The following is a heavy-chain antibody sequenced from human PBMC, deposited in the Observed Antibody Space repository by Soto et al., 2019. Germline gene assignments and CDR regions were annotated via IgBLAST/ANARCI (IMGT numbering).Heavy chain of an antibody. Sequence: PGESLTISCQGSGDRCTIYWIGLVRQLPGKGLEWMGIIYPGDSDTRYSPSFQGQVTISADKSISTAYLQWSSLKASDTAMYYCARLHEILYFDYWGQGTRVTVSS. CDR2: IYPGDSDT. J-gene: IGHJ4*02. CDR3: ARLHEILYFDY. V-gene: IGHV5-51*01. CDR1: GDRCTIYW.